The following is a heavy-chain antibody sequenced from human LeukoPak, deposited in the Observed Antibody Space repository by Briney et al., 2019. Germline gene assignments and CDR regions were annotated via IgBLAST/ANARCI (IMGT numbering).Heavy chain of an antibody. CDR1: GFTFRSYA. CDR3: EGTYYYDSSDDY. Sequence: GGSLRLSCAASGFTFRSYAMSWVRQAPGKGLEWVLAISGSGSSTYYADSVKGRFTISRDNAKNTLYLQMNSLRAEDTAVYYCEGTYYYDSSDDYWGQGTLVTVSS. V-gene: IGHV3-23*01. J-gene: IGHJ4*02. D-gene: IGHD3-22*01. CDR2: ISGSGSST.